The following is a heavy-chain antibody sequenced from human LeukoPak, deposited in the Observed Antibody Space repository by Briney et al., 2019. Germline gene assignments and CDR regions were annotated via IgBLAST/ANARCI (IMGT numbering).Heavy chain of an antibody. CDR2: INQDGSEK. CDR1: GFTFSNYW. Sequence: GGSLRLSCAASGFTFSNYWMTWVRQAPGEGLEWVANINQDGSEKYYVDSVKGRFTISRDNAKNSVYLQMNSLRAADTAVYYCARATGKSEAYWGQGTLVTVSS. D-gene: IGHD1-1*01. J-gene: IGHJ4*02. CDR3: ARATGKSEAY. V-gene: IGHV3-7*01.